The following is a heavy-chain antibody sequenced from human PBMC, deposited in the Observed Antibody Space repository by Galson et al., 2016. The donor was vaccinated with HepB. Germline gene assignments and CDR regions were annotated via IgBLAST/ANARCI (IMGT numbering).Heavy chain of an antibody. CDR1: GYTFSHYG. D-gene: IGHD3-22*01. CDR3: ARAYYDNSGYYTYTFDM. V-gene: IGHV1-18*01. CDR2: ISIYNGNI. J-gene: IGHJ3*02. Sequence: SVKVSCKAPGYTFSHYGISWVRQAPGQGLEWMGWISIYNGNIQYGQKFQGRVTMTTDTSTSTAYMELRSLRSDDTAVYYCARAYYDNSGYYTYTFDMWGQGTMVTVST.